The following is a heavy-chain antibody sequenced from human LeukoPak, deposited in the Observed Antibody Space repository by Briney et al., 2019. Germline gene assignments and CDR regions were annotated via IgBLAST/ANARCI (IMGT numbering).Heavy chain of an antibody. CDR2: IYYSGST. J-gene: IGHJ4*02. CDR1: GGSISSSSYY. CDR3: ARDKSRYSPGGY. Sequence: PSETLSLTCAVSGGSISSSSYYWGWIRQPPGKGLEWIGSIYYSGSTYYNPSLKSRVTISVDTSKNQFSLKLSSVTAADTAVYYCARDKSRYSPGGYWGQGTLVTVSS. D-gene: IGHD5-12*01. V-gene: IGHV4-39*07.